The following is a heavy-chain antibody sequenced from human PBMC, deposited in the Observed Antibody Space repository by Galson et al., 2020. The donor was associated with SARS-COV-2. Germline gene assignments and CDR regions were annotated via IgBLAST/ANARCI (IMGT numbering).Heavy chain of an antibody. CDR3: ATAPAYYDSSGVWYWFDP. V-gene: IGHV1-24*01. J-gene: IGHJ5*02. Sequence: ASVEVSCKVSGYTLTELSMHWVRQAPGKGLEWMGGFDPEDGETIYAQKFQGRVTMTEDTSTDTAYMELRSLRSEDTAVYYCATAPAYYDSSGVWYWFDPWGQGTLVTVSS. CDR1: GYTLTELS. D-gene: IGHD3-22*01. CDR2: FDPEDGET.